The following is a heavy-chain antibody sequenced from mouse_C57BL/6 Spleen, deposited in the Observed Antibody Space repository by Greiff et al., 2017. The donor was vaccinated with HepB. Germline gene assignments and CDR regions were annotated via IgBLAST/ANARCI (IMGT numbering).Heavy chain of an antibody. V-gene: IGHV1-80*01. CDR2: IYPGDGDT. Sequence: VQLQQSGAELVKPGASVKISCKASGYAFSSYWMNWVKQRPGKGLEWIGQIYPGDGDTNYKGKFKGKATLTADKSSSTAYMKLSSLTSEDSAVYFCARSPYDFLFAYWGQGTLVTVSA. CDR1: GYAFSSYW. CDR3: ARSPYDFLFAY. J-gene: IGHJ3*01. D-gene: IGHD2-4*01.